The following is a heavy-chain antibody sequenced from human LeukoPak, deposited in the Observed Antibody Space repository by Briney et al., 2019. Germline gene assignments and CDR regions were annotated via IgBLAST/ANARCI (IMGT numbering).Heavy chain of an antibody. J-gene: IGHJ4*02. CDR3: ATSRTFDY. D-gene: IGHD1-7*01. V-gene: IGHV3-23*01. Sequence: GGSLRLSCAASGFVFRSYAMSWVRQAPGKGLEWVSGISSSGGSTYHADSVRGRFTISRDNSKNTQYLQMNSLRVEDTAVYYCATSRTFDYWGQGTLVTVSS. CDR2: ISSSGGST. CDR1: GFVFRSYA.